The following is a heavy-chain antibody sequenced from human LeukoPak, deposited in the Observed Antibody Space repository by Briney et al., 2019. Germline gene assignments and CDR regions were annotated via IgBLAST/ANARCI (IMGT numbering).Heavy chain of an antibody. CDR2: ITGSGDNT. Sequence: GGSLRLSCAASGFTFSSYAMSWVRQAPGKGLEWVSGITGSGDNTYYADSVKGRFTISRDNSKNTLYLQMNSLRAEDTAVYYCAKGGPKLGIAAAGTCFDYWGQGTLVTVSS. CDR1: GFTFSSYA. V-gene: IGHV3-23*01. J-gene: IGHJ4*02. D-gene: IGHD6-13*01. CDR3: AKGGPKLGIAAAGTCFDY.